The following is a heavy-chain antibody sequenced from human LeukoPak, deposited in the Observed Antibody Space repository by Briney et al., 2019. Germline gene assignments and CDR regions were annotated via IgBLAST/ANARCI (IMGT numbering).Heavy chain of an antibody. CDR3: ARVDSSSWYGCLDY. D-gene: IGHD6-13*01. Sequence: GGSLRLSCAASGFTFSSYAMHWVRQAPGKGLEWVAVISYDGSNKYYADSVKGRFTLSRDNSKNTLYLQMNSLRPEDTAVYYCARVDSSSWYGCLDYWGQGTLVTVSS. CDR2: ISYDGSNK. CDR1: GFTFSSYA. V-gene: IGHV3-30-3*01. J-gene: IGHJ4*02.